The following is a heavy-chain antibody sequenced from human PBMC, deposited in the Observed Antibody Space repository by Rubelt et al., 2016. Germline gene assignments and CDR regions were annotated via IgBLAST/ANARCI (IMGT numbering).Heavy chain of an antibody. CDR2: IYYSGST. V-gene: IGHV4-39*07. Sequence: QLQLQESGPGLVKPSETLSLTCTVSGGSISSSSYYWGWIRQPPGKGLEWIGSIYYSGSTYYNPALKSRVIIAVDTSKNQFSLKLSSVTAADTAVYYCARGSQLWFHYWGQGTLVTVSS. D-gene: IGHD5-18*01. J-gene: IGHJ4*02. CDR1: GGSISSSSYY. CDR3: ARGSQLWFHY.